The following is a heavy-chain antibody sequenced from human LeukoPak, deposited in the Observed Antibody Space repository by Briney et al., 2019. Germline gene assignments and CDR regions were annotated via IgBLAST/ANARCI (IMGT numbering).Heavy chain of an antibody. CDR2: INPNSGNT. V-gene: IGHV1-8*01. CDR1: GYTFTSYD. CDR3: ATFSSSSLGY. J-gene: IGHJ4*02. Sequence: ASVKVSCKGSGYTFTSYDINWVRQATGQGLEWMGWINPNSGNTGYAQKFQGRITMTGNTSISAAYMELSSLRSEDTAVYYCATFSSSSLGYWGQGTLVTVSS. D-gene: IGHD6-6*01.